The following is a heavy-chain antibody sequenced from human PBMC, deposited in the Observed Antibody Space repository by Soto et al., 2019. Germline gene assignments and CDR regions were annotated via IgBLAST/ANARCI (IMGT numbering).Heavy chain of an antibody. V-gene: IGHV3-23*01. J-gene: IGHJ5*02. Sequence: EVQLLESGGGLVQPGGSLRLSCAASRFTFSTYAMSWVRQAPGKGLEWVSDISGSGGNTYYEDSVKGRFTISRDNSKNTLYLQMNSLRAEDTAVYYCAKSAMVRGGGWFDPWGQGTLVTVSS. CDR1: RFTFSTYA. CDR2: ISGSGGNT. D-gene: IGHD3-10*01. CDR3: AKSAMVRGGGWFDP.